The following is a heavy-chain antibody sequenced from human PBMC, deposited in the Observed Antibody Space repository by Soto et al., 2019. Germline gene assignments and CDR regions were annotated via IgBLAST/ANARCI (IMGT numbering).Heavy chain of an antibody. CDR2: IYHTGSS. CDR1: DDSITKYY. V-gene: IGHV4-59*01. D-gene: IGHD4-4*01. Sequence: SETLSLTCTVSDDSITKYYWSWIRQPPGKGLEWVGYIYHTGSSTYNPSLKSRVAMSMDTSKRQISLKLTSVTAADTAVYFCARTYCTTTACQAHGIDVWGQGTTVTVS. J-gene: IGHJ6*02. CDR3: ARTYCTTTACQAHGIDV.